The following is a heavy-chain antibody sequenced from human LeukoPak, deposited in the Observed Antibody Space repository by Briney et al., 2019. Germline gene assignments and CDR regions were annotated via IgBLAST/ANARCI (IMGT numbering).Heavy chain of an antibody. D-gene: IGHD5-12*01. CDR1: GGSISSYY. V-gene: IGHV4-59*12. CDR3: AREMVDIVATTLDY. J-gene: IGHJ4*02. CDR2: ISYSGSI. Sequence: SETLSLTCTVSGGSISSYYWSWIRQPPGKGLEWIGYISYSGSIDYNPSLKSRVTISVDTSKNQFSLKLSSVTAADTAVYYCAREMVDIVATTLDYWGQGTLVTVSS.